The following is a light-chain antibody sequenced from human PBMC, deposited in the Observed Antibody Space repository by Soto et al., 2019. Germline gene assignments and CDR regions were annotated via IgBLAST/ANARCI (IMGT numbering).Light chain of an antibody. J-gene: IGKJ4*01. CDR3: HQYATSPLT. CDR2: GAL. V-gene: IGKV3-20*01. CDR1: PSVSSRF. Sequence: DIVLPQSPGTLSLSPGASGTLSCRARPSVSSRFLACYQQNPGQATRLLIYGALSRATGIPDRFSGSGFGTDSTPTSSRREPEVFALYYCHQYATSPLTLAGG.